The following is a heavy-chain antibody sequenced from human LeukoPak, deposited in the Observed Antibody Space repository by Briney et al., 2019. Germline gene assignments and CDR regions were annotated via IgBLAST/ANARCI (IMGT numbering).Heavy chain of an antibody. CDR3: ARDTHERGNVSDLVNFDY. J-gene: IGHJ4*02. V-gene: IGHV1-18*04. D-gene: IGHD3-16*01. CDR1: GYTFTSYG. Sequence: GASVKVSCKASGYTFTSYGISWVRQAPGQGLEWMGWISAYNGNTNYAQKLQGRVTMTTDTSTSTAYMELRSLRSDDTAVYYCARDTHERGNVSDLVNFDYWGQGTLVTVSS. CDR2: ISAYNGNT.